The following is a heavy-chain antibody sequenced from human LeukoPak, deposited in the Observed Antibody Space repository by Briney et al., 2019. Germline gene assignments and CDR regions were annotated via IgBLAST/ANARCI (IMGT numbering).Heavy chain of an antibody. V-gene: IGHV3-48*03. Sequence: GGSLRLSCTASGFTFSSYEFNWVRQAPGKGLEWVSYISSSGSHIFYADSVKGRFTISRDNANNLLYLQMNSLRAEDTAVYYCAREIFGSGSYPDFWGQGTLVTVSS. CDR2: ISSSGSHI. CDR1: GFTFSSYE. D-gene: IGHD3-10*01. CDR3: AREIFGSGSYPDF. J-gene: IGHJ4*02.